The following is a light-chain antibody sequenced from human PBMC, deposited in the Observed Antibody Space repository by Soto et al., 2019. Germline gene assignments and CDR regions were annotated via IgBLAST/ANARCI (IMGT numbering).Light chain of an antibody. Sequence: DIQMTQSPSTLSASVGDRVTITCRASQSISSWLAWYQQKPGKAPKLLIYDASSLESGVPSRFSSSGSGTEFTLTISSLQPDDFATYYCQQYNRYSYTFGQGTKLEIK. V-gene: IGKV1-5*01. CDR3: QQYNRYSYT. J-gene: IGKJ2*01. CDR2: DAS. CDR1: QSISSW.